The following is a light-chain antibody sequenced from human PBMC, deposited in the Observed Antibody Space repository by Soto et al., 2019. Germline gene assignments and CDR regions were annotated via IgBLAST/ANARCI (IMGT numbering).Light chain of an antibody. Sequence: EIQMTQSPSSLSASVGARVTITCRASQSIKTYLNWYQQKPGNAPRLLIYDASSLQSGVPSTFSGSGSGTDFTLTISSLQPEDFATYYGQQCYTTPRTFGQGTRLEI. CDR1: QSIKTY. CDR3: QQCYTTPRT. CDR2: DAS. J-gene: IGKJ5*01. V-gene: IGKV1-39*01.